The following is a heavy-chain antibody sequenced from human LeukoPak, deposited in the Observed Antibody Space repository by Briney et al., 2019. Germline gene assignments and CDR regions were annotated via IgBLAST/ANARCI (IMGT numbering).Heavy chain of an antibody. CDR3: APFPIIAAAGVDY. Sequence: PSETLSLTCAVYGGSFSGYYWSWIRQPPGKGLEWIGEINHSGSTNYNPSLKSRVTISVDTPKNQFSLKLSSVTAADTAVYYCAPFPIIAAAGVDYWGQGTLVTVSS. V-gene: IGHV4-34*01. J-gene: IGHJ4*02. CDR2: INHSGST. CDR1: GGSFSGYY. D-gene: IGHD6-13*01.